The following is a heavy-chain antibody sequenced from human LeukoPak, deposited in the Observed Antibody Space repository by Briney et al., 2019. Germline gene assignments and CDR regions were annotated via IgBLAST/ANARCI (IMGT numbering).Heavy chain of an antibody. CDR3: AVSAGYREVFDY. J-gene: IGHJ4*02. V-gene: IGHV3-48*01. D-gene: IGHD5-18*01. Sequence: GGSLRLSCAASGFTFSSYSMNWVRQAPGKGREWVSYISSSSSTIYYADSGKGRFTISRDNAKNSLYLQMNSLRAEDTAVYYCAVSAGYREVFDYWGQGTLVTVSS. CDR2: ISSSSSTI. CDR1: GFTFSSYS.